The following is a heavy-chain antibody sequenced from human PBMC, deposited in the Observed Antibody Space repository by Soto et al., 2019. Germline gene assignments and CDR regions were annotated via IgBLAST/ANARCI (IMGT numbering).Heavy chain of an antibody. CDR2: IYNNGNT. V-gene: IGHV4-39*02. CDR1: GGAISSSGYY. D-gene: IGHD2-2*01. Sequence: NPSETLSLTCTVSGGAISSSGYYWGWIRQPPGKGLEWIGSIYNNGNTYHSPSLKSRVTISVDTSKNHFSLKVSSVTAADTAIYYCASRYCPSSSCNWIENYWGQGTLVTVSS. J-gene: IGHJ4*02. CDR3: ASRYCPSSSCNWIENY.